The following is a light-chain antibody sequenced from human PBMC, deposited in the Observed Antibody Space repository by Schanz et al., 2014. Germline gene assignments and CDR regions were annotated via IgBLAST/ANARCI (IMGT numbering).Light chain of an antibody. V-gene: IGKV3-15*01. J-gene: IGKJ1*01. CDR1: QSVNSN. Sequence: EILMTQSPATLSVSPGERATLSCRASQSVNSNLAWYHQKPGQAPRLLIYGASTRATGIPARFSGSGSGTEFTLTISSLQSEDFAVYYCQQYNNWPGTFGQGTKVEIK. CDR3: QQYNNWPGT. CDR2: GAS.